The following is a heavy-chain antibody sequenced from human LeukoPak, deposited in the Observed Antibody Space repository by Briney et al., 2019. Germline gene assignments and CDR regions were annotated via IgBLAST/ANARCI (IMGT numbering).Heavy chain of an antibody. V-gene: IGHV7-4-1*02. J-gene: IGHJ3*02. CDR3: ARKRSFDAFDI. Sequence: ASVKVSCKASGYAIISYYMHWVRQAPGQGLEWMGWIHTNTGNPTYAQGFTGRFVFSLDTSVSTAYLQISSVRAEDTAVYYCARKRSFDAFDIWGQGTMVTVSS. D-gene: IGHD2/OR15-2a*01. CDR1: GYAIISYY. CDR2: IHTNTGNP.